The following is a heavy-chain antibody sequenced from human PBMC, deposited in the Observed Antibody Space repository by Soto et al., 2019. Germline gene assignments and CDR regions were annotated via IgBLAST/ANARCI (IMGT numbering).Heavy chain of an antibody. V-gene: IGHV4-31*03. CDR1: GGSISSGGYY. CDR3: ARGGWFGYDNWFDP. Sequence: QVQLQESGPGLVKPSQTLSLTCTVSGGSISSGGYYWSWIRQHPGKGLEWIGYIYYSGSTYYNPSLKSRVTISVDTSKNQFSLKLSSVTAADTAVYYCARGGWFGYDNWFDPWGQGTLVTVSS. CDR2: IYYSGST. J-gene: IGHJ5*02. D-gene: IGHD3-10*01.